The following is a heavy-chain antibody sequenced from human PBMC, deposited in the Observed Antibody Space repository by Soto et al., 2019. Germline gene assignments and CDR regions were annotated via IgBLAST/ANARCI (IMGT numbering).Heavy chain of an antibody. D-gene: IGHD2-2*01. J-gene: IGHJ6*01. CDR3: VRVGYCNTTRCLVYYLHHGLDG. V-gene: IGHV1-69*13. CDR2: IIPIFHTA. CDR1: GDTFNSYA. Sequence: SVKVSCKASGDTFNSYAISWVRQAPGQGLEWMGGIIPIFHTANYAQKFQARVTMTAEESPRKAFMELSSLRSEDTAVYFCVRVGYCNTTRCLVYYLHHGLDGRG.